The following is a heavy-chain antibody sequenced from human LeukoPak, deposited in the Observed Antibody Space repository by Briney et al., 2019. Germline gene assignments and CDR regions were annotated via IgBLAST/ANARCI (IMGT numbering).Heavy chain of an antibody. CDR2: TYYRSKWNY. CDR1: GDSVSSNNAV. D-gene: IGHD3-10*01. Sequence: SQTLSLTCAISGDSVSSNNAVWNWIRQSPSRGLEWLGETYYRSKWNYDYAVSMKSRITINPDTSKNHFSLQLSSVTPEDTAVYYCARSVNSGCLDCWGQGVLVTVSS. J-gene: IGHJ4*02. CDR3: ARSVNSGCLDC. V-gene: IGHV6-1*01.